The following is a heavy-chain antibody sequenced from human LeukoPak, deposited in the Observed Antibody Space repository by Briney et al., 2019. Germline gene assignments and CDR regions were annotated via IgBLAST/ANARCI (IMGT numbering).Heavy chain of an antibody. J-gene: IGHJ4*02. D-gene: IGHD4-23*01. Sequence: GGSLRLSCAASGFTVSSSFMSWVRQAPGRGLEWVSVIYSGGSTYYADSVEGRFTISRDNSKNTVSLQMNSLRAEDTAVYYCARGADRWNYFDYWGQGTLVTVSS. CDR2: IYSGGST. CDR1: GFTVSSSF. CDR3: ARGADRWNYFDY. V-gene: IGHV3-53*01.